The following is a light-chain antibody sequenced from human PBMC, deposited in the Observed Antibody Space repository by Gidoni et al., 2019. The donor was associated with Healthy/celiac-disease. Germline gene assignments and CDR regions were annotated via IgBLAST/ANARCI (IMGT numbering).Light chain of an antibody. J-gene: IGKJ2*04. Sequence: DIVMTQSPDSLPVSLGERATINCKSSQSVLYSSNNKNYLAWYQQKPGQPPKLLIYWASTRASGVPDRFSGSGSGTDFTLTISSLQAEDVAVYYCQQYYSTLLCSFGQGTKLEIK. CDR1: QSVLYSSNNKNY. V-gene: IGKV4-1*01. CDR3: QQYYSTLLCS. CDR2: WAS.